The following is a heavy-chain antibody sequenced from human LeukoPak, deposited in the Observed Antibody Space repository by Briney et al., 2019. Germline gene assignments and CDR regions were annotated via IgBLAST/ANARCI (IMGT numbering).Heavy chain of an antibody. Sequence: QSGGSLRLSCAASGFTVSSNYMSWVRQAPGKGLEWVSGISASGVGTYYAGSVKGRFTISRDNSKNTLYLQMDSLRAEDTALYYCAKDRTGYSGYGYYYYYMDVWGKGTTVTVSS. D-gene: IGHD5-12*01. V-gene: IGHV3-23*01. J-gene: IGHJ6*03. CDR2: ISASGVGT. CDR1: GFTVSSNY. CDR3: AKDRTGYSGYGYYYYYMDV.